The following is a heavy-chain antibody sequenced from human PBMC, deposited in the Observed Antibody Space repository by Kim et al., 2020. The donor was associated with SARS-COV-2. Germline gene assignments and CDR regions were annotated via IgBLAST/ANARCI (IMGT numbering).Heavy chain of an antibody. D-gene: IGHD2-2*01. CDR2: MNPNSGNT. J-gene: IGHJ3*02. V-gene: IGHV1-8*01. Sequence: ASVKVSCKASGYTFTSYDINWVRQATGQGLEWMGWMNPNSGNTGYAQKFQGRVTMTRNTSISTAYMELSSLRSEDTAVYYCARVSPPAAVSAFDIWGQGTMVTVSS. CDR1: GYTFTSYD. CDR3: ARVSPPAAVSAFDI.